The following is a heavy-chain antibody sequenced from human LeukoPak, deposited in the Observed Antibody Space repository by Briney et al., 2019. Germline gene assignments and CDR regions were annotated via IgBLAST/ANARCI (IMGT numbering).Heavy chain of an antibody. CDR2: ISSSGSTI. D-gene: IGHD3-10*01. CDR3: AREINIGDSYYYYYYGMDV. CDR1: GFTFSSYE. J-gene: IGHJ6*02. Sequence: GGSLRLSCAASGFTFSSYEMNWVRQAPGKGLEWVSYISSSGSTIYYADSVKGRFTISRDNAKNSLYLQMNSLRAEDTAVYYCAREINIGDSYYYYYYGMDVWGQGTTVTVSS. V-gene: IGHV3-48*03.